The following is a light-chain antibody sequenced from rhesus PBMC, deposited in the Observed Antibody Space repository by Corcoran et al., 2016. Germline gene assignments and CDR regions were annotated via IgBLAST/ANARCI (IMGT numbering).Light chain of an antibody. CDR2: KAS. CDR1: ENVNNY. V-gene: IGKV1-74*01. CDR3: QHGYGTPWT. J-gene: IGKJ1*01. Sequence: DIQMTQSPSSLSASVGDRVTITCRASENVNNYLNWYQQKPGKAPKLLIYKASILQSGAQSRFSGTGSGTDYTFTISSLQPEDVSTYYCQHGYGTPWTFGQGTKVEIK.